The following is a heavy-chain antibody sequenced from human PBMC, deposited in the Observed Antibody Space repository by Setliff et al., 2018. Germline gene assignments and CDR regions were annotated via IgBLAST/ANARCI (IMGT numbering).Heavy chain of an antibody. J-gene: IGHJ4*02. V-gene: IGHV1-3*01. CDR1: GYTFTSYA. CDR2: INAGNGNT. Sequence: ASVKVSCKASGYTFTSYAIHWVRQAPGQRLEWMGWINAGNGNTKYSQKSQGRVTITRDTSASTAYMALSSLTSEDTAVYYCARRPYDSSGYFNYWGQGTLVTVSS. D-gene: IGHD3-22*01. CDR3: ARRPYDSSGYFNY.